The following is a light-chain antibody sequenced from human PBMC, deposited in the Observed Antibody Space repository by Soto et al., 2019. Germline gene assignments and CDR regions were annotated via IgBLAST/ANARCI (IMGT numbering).Light chain of an antibody. CDR2: DVS. J-gene: IGLJ3*02. CDR3: SSYTSSNPVL. Sequence: QSALTQPASVSGSPGQSITISCTGTYSDVGGFNYVSWYQQHPGKAPKLMIYDVSNRPSGVSNRFSGSKSGNTASLTISGLQADDEADYYCSSYTSSNPVLFGGGTKLTVL. CDR1: YSDVGGFNY. V-gene: IGLV2-14*03.